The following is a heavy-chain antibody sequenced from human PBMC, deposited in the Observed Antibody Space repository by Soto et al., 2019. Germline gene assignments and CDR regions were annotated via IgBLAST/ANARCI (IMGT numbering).Heavy chain of an antibody. V-gene: IGHV3-48*03. CDR2: ISSSGSTI. CDR3: ASLTPYYYGSGSTPGMDV. D-gene: IGHD3-10*01. J-gene: IGHJ6*02. CDR1: GFTFSSYE. Sequence: XGSLRLSCAASGFTFSSYEMNWVRQAPGRGLEWVSYISSSGSTIYYADSVKGRFTISRDNAKNSLYLQMNSLRAEDKAVYYCASLTPYYYGSGSTPGMDVWGHGTTVTVSS.